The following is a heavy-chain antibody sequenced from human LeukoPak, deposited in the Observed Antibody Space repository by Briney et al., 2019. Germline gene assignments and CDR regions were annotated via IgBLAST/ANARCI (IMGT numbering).Heavy chain of an antibody. V-gene: IGHV1-69*13. Sequence: ASVKVSCTASGGTFSSYAISWVRQAPGQGLEWMGGIIPIFGTANYAQKFQGRATITADESTSTAYMELSSLRSEDTAVYYCAREAKITTVRGVIYYGMDVWGQGTTVTVSS. CDR1: GGTFSSYA. CDR2: IIPIFGTA. D-gene: IGHD3-10*01. J-gene: IGHJ6*02. CDR3: AREAKITTVRGVIYYGMDV.